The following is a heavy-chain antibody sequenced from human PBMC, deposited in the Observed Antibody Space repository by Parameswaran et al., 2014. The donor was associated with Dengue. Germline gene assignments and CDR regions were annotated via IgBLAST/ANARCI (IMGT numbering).Heavy chain of an antibody. Sequence: WIRQPPGKGLEWVAFISDDGSKKYYGDSVKGRFTISRDNSKNIFYVQMNRLRAEDTAVYYCAKDYCSGGGCWWFDPWGQGTLVTVSS. V-gene: IGHV3-30*04. CDR3: AKDYCSGGGCWWFDP. D-gene: IGHD2-15*01. J-gene: IGHJ5*02. CDR2: ISDDGSKK.